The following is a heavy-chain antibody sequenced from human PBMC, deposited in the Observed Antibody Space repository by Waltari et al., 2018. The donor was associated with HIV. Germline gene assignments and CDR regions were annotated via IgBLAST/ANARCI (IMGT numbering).Heavy chain of an antibody. V-gene: IGHV3-30*02. J-gene: IGHJ4*02. CDR3: AKDREVVVAANCFDY. Sequence: QVQLVESGGGVVQPGGSLRLSCAASGFTFSSYGMHWVRQAPGKGLEWVAFIRYDGSNKYYADSVKGRFTISRDNSKNTLYLQMNSLRAEDTAVYYCAKDREVVVAANCFDYWGQGTLVTVSS. D-gene: IGHD2-15*01. CDR1: GFTFSSYG. CDR2: IRYDGSNK.